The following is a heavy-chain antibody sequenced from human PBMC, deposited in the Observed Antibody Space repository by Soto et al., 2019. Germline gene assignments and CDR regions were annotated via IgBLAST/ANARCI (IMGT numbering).Heavy chain of an antibody. V-gene: IGHV3-33*01. Sequence: QVQLVESGGGVVQPGRSLRLSCAASGFSFSSYGMHWVRQAPGKGLEWVAVILDDGSDKDYTDAVKGRFTISRDNSKNTLHLEMTSLRAEDTAVYFCARDADYGDNGLDYWGQGTLVTVPS. D-gene: IGHD4-17*01. CDR2: ILDDGSDK. CDR3: ARDADYGDNGLDY. CDR1: GFSFSSYG. J-gene: IGHJ4*02.